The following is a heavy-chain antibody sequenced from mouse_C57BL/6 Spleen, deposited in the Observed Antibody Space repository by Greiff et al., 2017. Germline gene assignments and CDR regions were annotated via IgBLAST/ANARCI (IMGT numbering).Heavy chain of an antibody. J-gene: IGHJ4*01. Sequence: VQLQESGPGLVAPSQSLSITCTVSGFSLTSYGVHWVRQPPGKGLEWLVVIWSDGSTTYNSALKSRLSISKDNSKSQVFLKMNSLQTDDTAMYXCARHWSSYYAMDYWGQGTSVTVSS. CDR1: GFSLTSYG. D-gene: IGHD1-1*01. CDR3: ARHWSSYYAMDY. CDR2: IWSDGST. V-gene: IGHV2-6-1*01.